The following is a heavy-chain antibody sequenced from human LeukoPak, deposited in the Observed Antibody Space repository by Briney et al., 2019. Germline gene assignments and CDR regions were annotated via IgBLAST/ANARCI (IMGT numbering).Heavy chain of an antibody. D-gene: IGHD1-1*01. Sequence: ASVEVSCKASGYTFTGYYMHWVRQAPGQGLEWMGWINPNSGGTNYAQKFQGRVTMTRDTSISTAYMELSRLRSDDTAVYYCARDWRTTGYYYYYGMDVWGQGTTVTVSS. CDR1: GYTFTGYY. CDR3: ARDWRTTGYYYYYGMDV. V-gene: IGHV1-2*02. J-gene: IGHJ6*02. CDR2: INPNSGGT.